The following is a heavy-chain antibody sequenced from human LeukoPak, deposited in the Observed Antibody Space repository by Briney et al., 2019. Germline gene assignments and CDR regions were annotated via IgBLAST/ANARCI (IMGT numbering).Heavy chain of an antibody. CDR2: ISYDGSNK. D-gene: IGHD6-19*01. CDR3: ARDEQWLGAAFDI. CDR1: GFNFSSYG. V-gene: IGHV3-30*03. Sequence: GGSLRLSCAASGFNFSSYGMHWVRQAPGKGLEWVAVISYDGSNKYYADSVKGRFTISRDNSKNTLYLQMNSLRAEDTAVYYCARDEQWLGAAFDIWGQGTMVTVSS. J-gene: IGHJ3*02.